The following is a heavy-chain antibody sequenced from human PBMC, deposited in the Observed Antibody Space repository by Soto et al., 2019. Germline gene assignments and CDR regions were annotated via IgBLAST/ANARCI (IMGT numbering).Heavy chain of an antibody. Sequence: PSETLSLTCTVSGGSISSYYWSWIRQPPGKGLEWIGYIYYSGSTNYNPSLKSRVTISVDTSKNQFSLKLSSVTAADTAVYYCAAGDFWYYFDYWGQGTLVTVSS. CDR3: AAGDFWYYFDY. J-gene: IGHJ4*02. D-gene: IGHD3-3*01. V-gene: IGHV4-59*01. CDR2: IYYSGST. CDR1: GGSISSYY.